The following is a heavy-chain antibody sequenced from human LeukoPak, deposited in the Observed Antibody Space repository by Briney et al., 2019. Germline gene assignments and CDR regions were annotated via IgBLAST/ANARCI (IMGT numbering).Heavy chain of an antibody. V-gene: IGHV3-23*01. J-gene: IGHJ4*02. Sequence: GGSLRLSCAASGFTFSRYPISWVRQTPGKGLEWVSTISGSSGSTYYADSVKGRFTISRDNSKNTLYLQMNSLRDEDTAMYFCAKGGYTSAYDYWGQGTLVTVSS. CDR3: AKGGYTSAYDY. CDR2: ISGSSGST. D-gene: IGHD2-2*02. CDR1: GFTFSRYP.